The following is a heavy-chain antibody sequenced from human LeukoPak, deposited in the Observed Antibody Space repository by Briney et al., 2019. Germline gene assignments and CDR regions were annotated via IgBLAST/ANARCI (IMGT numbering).Heavy chain of an antibody. CDR1: GGSFSGYY. V-gene: IGHV4-34*01. D-gene: IGHD3-16*01. CDR2: INHSGST. J-gene: IGHJ4*02. CDR3: ARRHYDYIWGTIDY. Sequence: SETLSLTCAVYGGSFSGYYWSWIRQPPGKGLEWIGEINHSGSTNYNPSLKSRVTISVDTSKNQFSLKLSSVTAADTAVYYCARRHYDYIWGTIDYWGQGTLVTVSS.